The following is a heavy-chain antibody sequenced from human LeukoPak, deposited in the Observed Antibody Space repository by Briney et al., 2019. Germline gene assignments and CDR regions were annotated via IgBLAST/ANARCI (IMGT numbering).Heavy chain of an antibody. CDR3: ASQYYDILTGSYFPFDP. CDR2: ISYDGRNK. D-gene: IGHD3-9*01. Sequence: GGSLRLSCAASGFTFSSYEMNWVRQAPGKGLEWVAVISYDGRNKYYADSVKGRFTISRDNSKKTLYLQMNSLRAEDTALYYCASQYYDILTGSYFPFDPWGQGTLVTVSS. V-gene: IGHV3-30*04. CDR1: GFTFSSYE. J-gene: IGHJ5*02.